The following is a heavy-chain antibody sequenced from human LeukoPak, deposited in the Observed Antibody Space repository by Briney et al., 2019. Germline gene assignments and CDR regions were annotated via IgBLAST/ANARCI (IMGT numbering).Heavy chain of an antibody. V-gene: IGHV1-24*01. J-gene: IGHJ3*02. Sequence: ASVKVSCKVSGYTLTELSMHWVRQAPGKGLEWMGGFDPEDGETIYAQKFQGRVIMTEDTSTDTAYMELSSLRSEDTAVYYCATVSVVQWELLRSKAFDIWGQGTMVTVSS. CDR2: FDPEDGET. D-gene: IGHD1-26*01. CDR1: GYTLTELS. CDR3: ATVSVVQWELLRSKAFDI.